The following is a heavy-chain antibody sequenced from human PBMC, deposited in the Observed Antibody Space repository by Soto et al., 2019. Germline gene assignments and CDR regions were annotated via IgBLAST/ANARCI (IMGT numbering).Heavy chain of an antibody. CDR3: ARSLEWLRYGQFDY. Sequence: GESLKISCKASGYNFTSYWIGWVRQMPGKGLEWMGIIYPGDSDTRYSPSFQGQVTISADKSISTAFLQWSSLKASDTAMYYCARSLEWLRYGQFDYWGQGTLVTVSS. CDR2: IYPGDSDT. J-gene: IGHJ4*02. CDR1: GYNFTSYW. D-gene: IGHD5-12*01. V-gene: IGHV5-51*01.